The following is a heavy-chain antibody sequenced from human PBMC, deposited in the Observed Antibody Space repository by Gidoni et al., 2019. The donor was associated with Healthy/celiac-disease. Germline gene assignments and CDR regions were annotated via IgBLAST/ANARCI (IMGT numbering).Heavy chain of an antibody. CDR1: GFTFSSYW. CDR3: ARGSDGDYWFDY. V-gene: IGHV3-7*03. J-gene: IGHJ4*02. Sequence: EVQLVESGGGLVQPGGSLRLSCAAPGFTFSSYWMSWVRQAPGKGLEWVANIKQDGSEKYYVDSVKGRFTISRDNAKNSLYLQMNSLSAEDTPVYYCARGSDGDYWFDYWGQGTLVTVSS. D-gene: IGHD4-17*01. CDR2: IKQDGSEK.